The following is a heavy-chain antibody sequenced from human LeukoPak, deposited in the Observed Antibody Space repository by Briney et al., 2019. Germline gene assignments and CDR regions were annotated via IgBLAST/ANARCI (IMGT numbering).Heavy chain of an antibody. Sequence: PSETLSLTCTVSGGSISRGGYYWSWIRQHPGKGLEWIGYIYYSGSTYYNPSLKSRVTISVDTSKNQFSLKLSSVTAAGTAVYYCARIGGGYSGYDSDYWGQGTLVTVSS. CDR2: IYYSGST. CDR3: ARIGGGYSGYDSDY. CDR1: GGSISRGGYY. V-gene: IGHV4-31*03. J-gene: IGHJ4*02. D-gene: IGHD5-12*01.